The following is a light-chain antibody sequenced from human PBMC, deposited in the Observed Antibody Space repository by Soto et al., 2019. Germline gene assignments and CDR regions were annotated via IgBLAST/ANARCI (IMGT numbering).Light chain of an antibody. J-gene: IGKJ2*01. CDR1: QSISRYY. Sequence: VLTQSPGTLSLSPGERATISCRARQSISRYYLAWYQHKPGQAPRLLMNGASSRATGIPHGFSGSGSGTDFTLTISSREPEDCGVYYCQQSGGSPPYTFGQGTRLEIK. CDR3: QQSGGSPPYT. V-gene: IGKV3-20*01. CDR2: GAS.